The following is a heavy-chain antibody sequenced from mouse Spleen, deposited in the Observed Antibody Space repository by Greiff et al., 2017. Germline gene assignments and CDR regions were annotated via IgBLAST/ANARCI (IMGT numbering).Heavy chain of an antibody. CDR2: IWGGGST. D-gene: IGHD2-3*01. Sequence: QVQLQQSGPGLVAPSQSLSITCTVSGFSLTSYGVDWVRQSPGKGLEWLGVIWGGGSTNYNSALKSRLSISKDNSKCQVFLKMNSLQTDDTAMYYCATCLYDGYPSYYAMDYWGQGTSVTVSS. V-gene: IGHV2-6*01. CDR1: GFSLTSYG. CDR3: ATCLYDGYPSYYAMDY. J-gene: IGHJ4*01.